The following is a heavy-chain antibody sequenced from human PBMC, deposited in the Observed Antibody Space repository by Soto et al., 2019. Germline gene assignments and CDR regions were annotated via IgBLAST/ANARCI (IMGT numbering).Heavy chain of an antibody. D-gene: IGHD6-19*01. CDR3: ARDRARPSGWYEAY. V-gene: IGHV3-21*01. CDR2: ISSSGDYM. CDR1: GFTFSSYS. J-gene: IGHJ4*02. Sequence: GGSLRLSCAASGFTFSSYSMNWVRQAPGKGLEWVSCISSSGDYMSYADSVKGRFTISRDNAKNSLFLQMNSLRAEDTAVYYCARDRARPSGWYEAYWGQGTLVTVSS.